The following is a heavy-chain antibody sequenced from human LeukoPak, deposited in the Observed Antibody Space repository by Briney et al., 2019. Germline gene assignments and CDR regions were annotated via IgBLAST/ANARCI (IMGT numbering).Heavy chain of an antibody. CDR1: GYTFNTND. V-gene: IGHV1-8*01. Sequence: ASVKVSCKASGYTFNTNDINWVRQASGQGLEWMGWMNPNSGNTGYAQKFQGGLTITRDTSVSTAYMELSGLTSEDTAVYYCARRASDFWSGRAWFDPWGQGTLVTVSA. D-gene: IGHD3-3*01. CDR2: MNPNSGNT. CDR3: ARRASDFWSGRAWFDP. J-gene: IGHJ5*02.